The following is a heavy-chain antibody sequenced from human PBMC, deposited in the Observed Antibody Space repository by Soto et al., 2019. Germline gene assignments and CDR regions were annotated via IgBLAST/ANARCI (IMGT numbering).Heavy chain of an antibody. CDR2: ISGSGGST. V-gene: IGHV3-23*01. CDR1: GFTFSSYA. J-gene: IGHJ3*02. CDR3: AKDIVVVPAAIDAFDI. Sequence: GGSLRLSCAASGFTFSSYAKSWVRQAPGKGLEWVSAISGSGGSTYYADSVKGRFTISRDNSKNTLYLQMNSLRAEDTAVYYCAKDIVVVPAAIDAFDIWGQGTMVTVSS. D-gene: IGHD2-2*02.